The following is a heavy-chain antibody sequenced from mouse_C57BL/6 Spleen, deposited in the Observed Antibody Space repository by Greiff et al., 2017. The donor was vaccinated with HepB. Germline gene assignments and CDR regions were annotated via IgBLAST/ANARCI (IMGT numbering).Heavy chain of an antibody. D-gene: IGHD2-1*01. CDR1: GFNIKDYY. J-gene: IGHJ3*01. Sequence: EVKLLESGAELVRPGASVKLSCTASGFNIKDYYMHWVKQRPEQGLEWIGRIDPEDGDTEYAPKFQGKATMTADTSSNTAYLQLSSLTSEDTAVYYCTYTLYGNSFAYWGQGTLVTVSA. V-gene: IGHV14-1*01. CDR2: IDPEDGDT. CDR3: TYTLYGNSFAY.